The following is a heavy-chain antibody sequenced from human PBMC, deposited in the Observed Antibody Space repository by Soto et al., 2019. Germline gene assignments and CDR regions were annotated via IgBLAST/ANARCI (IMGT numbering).Heavy chain of an antibody. V-gene: IGHV4-34*01. CDR3: ARGRWIAARLSSPPFDY. CDR1: GGSFSGYY. CDR2: INHSGST. D-gene: IGHD6-6*01. Sequence: SETLSLTCAVYGGSFSGYYWSWIRQPPGKGLEWIGEINHSGSTNYNPSLKSRVTISVDTSKNQFSLKLSSVTAADTAVYYCARGRWIAARLSSPPFDYWGQGTLVTVSS. J-gene: IGHJ4*02.